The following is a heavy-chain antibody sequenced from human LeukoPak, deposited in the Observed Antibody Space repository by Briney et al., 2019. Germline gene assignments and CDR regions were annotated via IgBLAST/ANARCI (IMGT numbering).Heavy chain of an antibody. D-gene: IGHD5-18*01. CDR1: AFTFSDYW. CDR3: ARAGYTYGTLYF. V-gene: IGHV3-7*01. J-gene: IGHJ4*02. Sequence: PGGSLRLSCAVSAFTFSDYWMSWVRQAPGKGLEWVADIKQDGGEKNYVDSVEGRFTISRDNAKNTLYLQMNSLRAEDTAAYYCARAGYTYGTLYFWGQGTLVTVSS. CDR2: IKQDGGEK.